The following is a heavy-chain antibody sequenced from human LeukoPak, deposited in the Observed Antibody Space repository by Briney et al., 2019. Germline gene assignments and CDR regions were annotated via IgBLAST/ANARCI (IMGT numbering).Heavy chain of an antibody. CDR1: GGSISSHY. V-gene: IGHV4-4*07. D-gene: IGHD1-26*01. J-gene: IGHJ4*02. CDR3: ASSTWYSGSYTDY. Sequence: ASETLSLTCTVSGGSISSHYWSWIRQPAGKGLEWIGRIYTSGSTNYNPSLKSRVTMSVDTTKNQFSLKLSSVTAADTAVYYCASSTWYSGSYTDYWGQGTLVTVSS. CDR2: IYTSGST.